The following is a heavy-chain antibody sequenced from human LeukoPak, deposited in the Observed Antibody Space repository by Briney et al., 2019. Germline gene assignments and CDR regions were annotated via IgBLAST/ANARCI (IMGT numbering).Heavy chain of an antibody. D-gene: IGHD6-19*01. J-gene: IGHJ4*02. CDR2: INPNSGGT. CDR3: ARDPSSGSGDY. CDR1: GYTFTGYY. Sequence: GASVKVSCKASGYTFTGYYMHWVRQAPGQGLEWMGRINPNSGGTNYAQKFRGRVTMTRDTSISTAYMELSRLRSDDTAVYYCARDPSSGSGDYWGQGTLVTVSS. V-gene: IGHV1-2*06.